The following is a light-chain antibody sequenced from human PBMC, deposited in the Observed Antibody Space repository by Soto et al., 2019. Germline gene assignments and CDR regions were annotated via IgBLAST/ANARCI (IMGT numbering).Light chain of an antibody. CDR2: KAS. V-gene: IGKV1-5*03. CDR1: QSISSW. CDR3: QDYSSYSMYT. J-gene: IGKJ2*01. Sequence: DIQMTQSPSTLSASVGDTVTITCRASQSISSWLAWYQQKTGKVPKILVYKASSLESGVPSRFSGSGYGTEFTLTISSLQPDDFATYYCQDYSSYSMYTFGQGTKLEIK.